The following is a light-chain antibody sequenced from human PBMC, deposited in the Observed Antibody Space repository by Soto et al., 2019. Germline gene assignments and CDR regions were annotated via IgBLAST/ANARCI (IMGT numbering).Light chain of an antibody. CDR2: GAS. CDR1: QSISSSN. V-gene: IGKV3-20*01. CDR3: QHYGTSPDWERLS. Sequence: EIVLTQSPGTLSLSPGERATLSCRASQSISSSNLAWYQQKPGRAPRLLIYGASSRATGIPDRFSGDGSGTDFTLTISRLEPEDFAVYCCQHYGTSPDWERLSFGQGTKVEV. J-gene: IGKJ1*01.